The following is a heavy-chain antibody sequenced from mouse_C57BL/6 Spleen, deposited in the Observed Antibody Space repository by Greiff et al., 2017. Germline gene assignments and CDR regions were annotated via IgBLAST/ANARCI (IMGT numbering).Heavy chain of an antibody. Sequence: EVQLQQSGPELVKPGASVKISCKASGYTFTDYYMNWVKQSHGKSLEWIGDINPNNGGTSYNQKFKGKATLTVDKSSSTAYMELRSLTSEDSAVYYCARGPLWLRRRAAMDYWGQGTSVTVSS. CDR2: INPNNGGT. D-gene: IGHD2-2*01. V-gene: IGHV1-26*01. CDR3: ARGPLWLRRRAAMDY. J-gene: IGHJ4*01. CDR1: GYTFTDYY.